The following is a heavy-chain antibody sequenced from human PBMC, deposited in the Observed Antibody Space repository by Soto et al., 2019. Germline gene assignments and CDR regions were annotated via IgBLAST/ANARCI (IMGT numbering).Heavy chain of an antibody. CDR3: ARGRGYSSSWHDAFDI. V-gene: IGHV1-69*13. CDR1: GGTFSSYA. J-gene: IGHJ3*02. D-gene: IGHD6-13*01. Sequence: GASVKVSCKASGGTFSSYAISWVRQAPGQGLEWMGGIIPIFGTANYAQKFQGRVTITADESTSTAYMELSSLRPEDTAVYYCARGRGYSSSWHDAFDIWGQGTMVTVSS. CDR2: IIPIFGTA.